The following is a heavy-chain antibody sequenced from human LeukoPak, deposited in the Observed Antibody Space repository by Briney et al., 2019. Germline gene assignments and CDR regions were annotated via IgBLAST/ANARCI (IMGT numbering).Heavy chain of an antibody. CDR3: ARGGYYYMDV. CDR2: IHYSGST. V-gene: IGHV4-59*01. J-gene: IGHJ6*03. CDR1: GGSITNYY. Sequence: RTSETLSLTCTVSGGSITNYYWTWIRQPPGKGLEWIGYIHYSGSTSYNPSLKSRVTISVDTSKNQFSLKLSSVTGADTAVYYCARGGYYYMDVWGKGITVTVSS.